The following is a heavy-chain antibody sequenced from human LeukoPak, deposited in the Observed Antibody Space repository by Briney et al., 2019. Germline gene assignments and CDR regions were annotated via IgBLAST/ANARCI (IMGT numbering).Heavy chain of an antibody. CDR1: GYTFTGDY. D-gene: IGHD5-18*01. CDR3: AREGIQVWLLGAY. Sequence: ASVKVSCKASGYTFTGDYMHWVRQAPGQGLEWMGWINPNSGGTNYAQKFRGRATMTRDTSISTAYMELSRLRSDDTAVYYCAREGIQVWLLGAYWGQGTLVTVSS. CDR2: INPNSGGT. V-gene: IGHV1-2*02. J-gene: IGHJ4*02.